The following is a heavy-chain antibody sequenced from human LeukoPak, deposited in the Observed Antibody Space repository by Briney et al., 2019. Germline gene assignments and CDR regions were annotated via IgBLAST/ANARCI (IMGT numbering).Heavy chain of an antibody. CDR1: GGSISSYY. V-gene: IGHV4-59*08. J-gene: IGHJ3*02. Sequence: SETLSLTCTVSGGSISSYYWSWIRQPPGKGLEWIGYIYYSGSTNYNPFLKSRVTISVDTSKNQFSLKLSSVTAADTAVYYCARHQYYDYVWGSYRDAFDIWGQGTMVTVSS. D-gene: IGHD3-16*01. CDR2: IYYSGST. CDR3: ARHQYYDYVWGSYRDAFDI.